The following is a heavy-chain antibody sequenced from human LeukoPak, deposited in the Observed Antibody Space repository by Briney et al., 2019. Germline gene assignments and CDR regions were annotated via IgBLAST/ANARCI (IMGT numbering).Heavy chain of an antibody. CDR1: GFTFTGFA. J-gene: IGHJ5*02. CDR2: IRSKPNSYAT. Sequence: GGSLRLSCAASGFTFTGFAIHWARQASGKGLEWIDHIRSKPNSYATTYAASVKGRFTISRDDSKNTAYLQMNSLKIEDTAVYYCIRPLGAAAGTYFDPWGQGTLVTVSS. D-gene: IGHD6-13*01. CDR3: IRPLGAAAGTYFDP. V-gene: IGHV3-73*01.